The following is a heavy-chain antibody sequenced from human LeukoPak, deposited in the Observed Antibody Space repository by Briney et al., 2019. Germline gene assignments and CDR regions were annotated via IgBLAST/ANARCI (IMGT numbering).Heavy chain of an antibody. CDR3: ARDGILMVYEGKTDY. J-gene: IGHJ4*02. CDR1: GFTFSSYR. V-gene: IGHV3-21*01. Sequence: GGFLRLSCAGSGFTFSSYRMSWVRQAPGKGLEWVSSISSSSSYIYYADSVKGRFTISRDNAKNSLYLQMNSLRAEDTAVYYCARDGILMVYEGKTDYWGQGTLVTVSS. CDR2: ISSSSSYI. D-gene: IGHD2-8*01.